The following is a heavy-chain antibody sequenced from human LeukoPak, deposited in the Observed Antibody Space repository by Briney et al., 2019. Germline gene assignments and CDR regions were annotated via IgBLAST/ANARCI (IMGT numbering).Heavy chain of an antibody. V-gene: IGHV1-24*01. Sequence: VASVKFSCKVSGYTLTELSMHWVRQAPGKGLEWMGGFDPEDGETIYAQKFQGRVTMTEDTSTDTAYMELSSLRSEDTAVYYCATDTAAAPSDAFDIWGQGTMVTVSS. CDR1: GYTLTELS. J-gene: IGHJ3*02. CDR3: ATDTAAAPSDAFDI. D-gene: IGHD6-13*01. CDR2: FDPEDGET.